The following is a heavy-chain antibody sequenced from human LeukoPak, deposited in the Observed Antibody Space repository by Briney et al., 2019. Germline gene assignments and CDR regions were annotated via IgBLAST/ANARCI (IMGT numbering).Heavy chain of an antibody. V-gene: IGHV3-30-3*01. D-gene: IGHD1-26*01. CDR3: ARVLGVGYGATNLAY. Sequence: PGTSLRLSCAASGFTLSSYAIHWVRQAPGKGLEWVSVISYDGNYKYYADSVTGRFTVSRDDSQSMLFLQMNSLRPEDTAVYYCARVLGVGYGATNLAYWGQGTLVTVSS. CDR2: ISYDGNYK. CDR1: GFTLSSYA. J-gene: IGHJ4*02.